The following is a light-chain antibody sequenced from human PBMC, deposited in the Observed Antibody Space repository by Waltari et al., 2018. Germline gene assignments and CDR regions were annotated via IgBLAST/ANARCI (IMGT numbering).Light chain of an antibody. V-gene: IGKV3-15*01. CDR2: AGS. Sequence: EIVMTQSPAILSVSPGERVTLSCRASQNIVTNLAWYQQKAGQPPRLLIYAGSTRASGTPVRFSGSGSRTEFTLTISSLQSEDAAVYYCQEFNNWPPWTFGQGTKVEI. CDR1: QNIVTN. J-gene: IGKJ1*01. CDR3: QEFNNWPPWT.